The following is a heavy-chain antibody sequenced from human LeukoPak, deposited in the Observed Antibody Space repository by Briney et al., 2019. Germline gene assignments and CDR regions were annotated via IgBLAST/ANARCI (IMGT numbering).Heavy chain of an antibody. CDR2: ILYDRTKK. CDR3: ARDFDDVNGDFYYIPDF. Sequence: PGGSLRLSCAASGFQFSRNGLHWVRQAPGKGLEWVAFILYDRTKKFYGDSVRGRFTISRDNSKNTLYLEMNSLRHEDTAVYSCARDFDDVNGDFYYIPDFWGQGTLVTVSS. J-gene: IGHJ4*02. D-gene: IGHD3-10*02. CDR1: GFQFSRNG. V-gene: IGHV3-30*02.